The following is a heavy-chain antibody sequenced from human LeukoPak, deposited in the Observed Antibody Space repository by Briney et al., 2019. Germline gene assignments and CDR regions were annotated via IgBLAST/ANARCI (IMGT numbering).Heavy chain of an antibody. J-gene: IGHJ5*02. CDR1: GYTFTGYY. V-gene: IGHV1-2*02. Sequence: GASVNVSFKASGYTFTGYYMHSVRQAPGQGREGMGWINPNSGGTNYAQKFQGRVTMTRDTSISTAYMELSRLRSDDTAVYYCARGGGIAGPNWFDPWGQGTLVTVSS. D-gene: IGHD6-13*01. CDR2: INPNSGGT. CDR3: ARGGGIAGPNWFDP.